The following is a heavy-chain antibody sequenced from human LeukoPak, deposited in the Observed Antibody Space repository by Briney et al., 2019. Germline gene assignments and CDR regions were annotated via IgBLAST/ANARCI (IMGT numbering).Heavy chain of an antibody. CDR2: ISAYNGNT. CDR1: GYTFTSYG. J-gene: IGHJ4*02. CDR3: ARDPSMRIAGSNFDY. Sequence: ASVKVSRKASGYTFTSYGISWVRQAPGQGLEWMGWISAYNGNTNCAQKLQGRVTMTTDTSTSTAYMELRSLRPDDTAVYYCARDPSMRIAGSNFDYWGQGTLVTVSS. V-gene: IGHV1-18*01. D-gene: IGHD2-21*01.